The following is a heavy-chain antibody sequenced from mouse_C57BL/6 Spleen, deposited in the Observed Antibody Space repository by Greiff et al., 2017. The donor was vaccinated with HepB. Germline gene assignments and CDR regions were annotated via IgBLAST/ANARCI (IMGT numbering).Heavy chain of an antibody. D-gene: IGHD2-4*01. CDR1: GYTFTEYT. Sequence: VQLQQSGAELVKPGASVKLSCKASGYTFTEYTIHWVKQRSGQGLEWIGWFYPGSGSIKYNEKFKDKATLTADKSSSTVYMELSRLTSEDSAVYFCARHEEGIWDYGLYAMDYWGQGTSVTVSS. V-gene: IGHV1-62-2*01. CDR3: ARHEEGIWDYGLYAMDY. CDR2: FYPGSGSI. J-gene: IGHJ4*01.